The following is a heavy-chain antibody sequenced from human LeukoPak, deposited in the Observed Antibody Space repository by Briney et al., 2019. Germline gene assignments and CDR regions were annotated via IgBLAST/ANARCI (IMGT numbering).Heavy chain of an antibody. V-gene: IGHV4-34*01. J-gene: IGHJ6*03. Sequence: SETLSLTCAVYGGSFSGYYWSWIRQPPEKGLEWIGEINHSGSTNYNPSLKSRVTISVDTSKNQFSLKLSSVTAADTAVYYCARGFGYSMLYYYYYMDVWGKGTTVTVSS. CDR1: GGSFSGYY. D-gene: IGHD4-11*01. CDR2: INHSGST. CDR3: ARGFGYSMLYYYYYMDV.